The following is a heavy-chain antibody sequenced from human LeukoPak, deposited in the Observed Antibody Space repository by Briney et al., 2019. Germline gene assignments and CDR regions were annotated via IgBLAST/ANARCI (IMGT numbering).Heavy chain of an antibody. V-gene: IGHV3-23*01. CDR2: ISGSGGNT. CDR1: GFTFGNYA. J-gene: IGHJ4*02. D-gene: IGHD6-19*01. Sequence: GGSRRLSCAVSGFTFGNYAMTWVRQPPGKGREWVSGISGSGGNTYYADSVKGRFTVSRDNSKNTLFLQMNSLRAEDTAVYYCAKAKGSGLKYYFDYWGQGTLVTVSS. CDR3: AKAKGSGLKYYFDY.